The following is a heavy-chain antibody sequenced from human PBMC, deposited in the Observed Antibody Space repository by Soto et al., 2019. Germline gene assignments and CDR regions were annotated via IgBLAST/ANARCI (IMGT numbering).Heavy chain of an antibody. J-gene: IGHJ4*02. Sequence: XESLKISCKGSGCSFTSYWISWVRQMPGKGLEWMGRIDPSDSYTNYSPSFQGHVTISADKSISTAYLQWSSLKAADTAMYYCARQRRITMIVVARTPFDYWGQGTLVTVSS. CDR2: IDPSDSYT. D-gene: IGHD3-22*01. CDR1: GCSFTSYW. CDR3: ARQRRITMIVVARTPFDY. V-gene: IGHV5-10-1*01.